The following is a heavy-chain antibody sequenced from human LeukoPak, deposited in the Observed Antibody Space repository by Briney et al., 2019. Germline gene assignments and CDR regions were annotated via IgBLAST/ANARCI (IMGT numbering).Heavy chain of an antibody. V-gene: IGHV3-33*01. Sequence: GRSLRLSCAASGFTFSSYGMHWVRQAPGKGLEWVAVIWYDGSNKYYADSVKGRFTISRDNSKNTLYLQMNSLRAEDTAVYYCARVRFGEPLEAFDIWGQGTMVTVSS. J-gene: IGHJ3*02. CDR3: ARVRFGEPLEAFDI. CDR1: GFTFSSYG. CDR2: IWYDGSNK. D-gene: IGHD3-10*01.